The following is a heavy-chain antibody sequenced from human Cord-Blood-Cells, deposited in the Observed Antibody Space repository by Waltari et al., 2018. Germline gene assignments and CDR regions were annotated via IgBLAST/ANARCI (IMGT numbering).Heavy chain of an antibody. D-gene: IGHD3-22*01. CDR2: IYYSGST. CDR1: GGSSSSSSYY. V-gene: IGHV4-39*01. Sequence: QLQLQESGPGLVKPSETLSLTCTVSGGSSSSSSYYCGWIRQPPGKGPEWRGSIYYSGSTYYNPSLKSRVTISVDTSKNQFSLKLSSVTAADTAVYYCARIPYLSSGYYYYYYYGMDVWGQGTTVTVSS. CDR3: ARIPYLSSGYYYYYYYGMDV. J-gene: IGHJ6*02.